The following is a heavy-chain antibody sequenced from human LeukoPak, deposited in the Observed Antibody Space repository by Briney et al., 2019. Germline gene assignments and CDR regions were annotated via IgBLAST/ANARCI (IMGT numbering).Heavy chain of an antibody. J-gene: IGHJ4*02. Sequence: GGSLRLSCAASGFTFRSYSMNWVRQAPGKGMEWVSSINSRGNDKYYAESVKGRFTISRDNAKNSLYLQMNNLRVEDTAVYYCAREGSIVPHQDLDCWGQGSLVTVYS. V-gene: IGHV3-21*01. CDR3: AREGSIVPHQDLDC. D-gene: IGHD2-21*01. CDR2: INSRGNDK. CDR1: GFTFRSYS.